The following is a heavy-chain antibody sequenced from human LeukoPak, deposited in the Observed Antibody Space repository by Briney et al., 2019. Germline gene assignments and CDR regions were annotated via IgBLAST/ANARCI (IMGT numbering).Heavy chain of an antibody. J-gene: IGHJ4*02. Sequence: GGSLRLSCAASGFTFSNYAMNWVRQAPGKGLEWVSTISGSGGSTYYADSVKGRFTISRDNSKNTLYLQMNSLRAEDTAVYYCARRSGIAVAGAFDHWGQGTLVTVSS. CDR1: GFTFSNYA. D-gene: IGHD6-19*01. CDR2: ISGSGGST. CDR3: ARRSGIAVAGAFDH. V-gene: IGHV3-23*01.